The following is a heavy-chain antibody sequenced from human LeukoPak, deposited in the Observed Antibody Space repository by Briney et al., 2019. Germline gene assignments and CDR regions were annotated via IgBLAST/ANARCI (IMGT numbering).Heavy chain of an antibody. CDR1: GGSISSSSYY. D-gene: IGHD3-22*01. J-gene: IGHJ4*02. CDR3: ARLEGGGVVVKY. CDR2: IYYSGST. Sequence: PSETLSLTCTVSGGSISSSSYYWGWIRQPPGKGLEWIGSIYYSGSTYYNPSLKSRVTISVDTSKNQFSLKLSSVTAADTAVYYCARLEGGGVVVKYWGQGTLVTVSS. V-gene: IGHV4-39*01.